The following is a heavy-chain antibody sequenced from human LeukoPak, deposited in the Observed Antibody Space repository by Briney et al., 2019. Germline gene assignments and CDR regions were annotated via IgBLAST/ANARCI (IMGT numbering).Heavy chain of an antibody. J-gene: IGHJ5*02. CDR3: ARKPIYGGRGSFDP. V-gene: IGHV1-18*01. D-gene: IGHD4-23*01. CDR2: ISAYNGKT. CDR1: VYTFTNYG. Sequence: ASVKVSCKASVYTFTNYGISWVRQAPGQGLEWMGWISAYNGKTDYAQNFQGRVTMNADTSTSTAYMEVRSLRSDDTAVYYCARKPIYGGRGSFDPGGQGTLVTVSS.